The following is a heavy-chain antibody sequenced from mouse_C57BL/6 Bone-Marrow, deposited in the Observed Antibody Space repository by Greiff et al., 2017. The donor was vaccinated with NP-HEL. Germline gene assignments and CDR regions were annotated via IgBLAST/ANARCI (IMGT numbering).Heavy chain of an antibody. CDR1: GYTFTDYN. Sequence: EVQLQQSGPELVKPGASVKMSCKASGYTFTDYNMHWVKQSHGKSLEWIGYINPNNGGTSYNQKFKGKATLTVNKSSSTAYMELRSLTSEDSAVYYCARRGYYGSSPFAYWGQGTLVTVSA. V-gene: IGHV1-22*01. CDR2: INPNNGGT. J-gene: IGHJ3*01. CDR3: ARRGYYGSSPFAY. D-gene: IGHD1-1*01.